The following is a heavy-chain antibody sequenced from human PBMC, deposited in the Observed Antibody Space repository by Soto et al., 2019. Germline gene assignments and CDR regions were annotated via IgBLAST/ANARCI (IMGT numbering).Heavy chain of an antibody. D-gene: IGHD1-26*01. Sequence: SETLSLTCTVSGGSTSSYYWSWIRQPPGKGLEWIGYIYYSGSTNYNPSLKSRVTISVDTSKNQFSLKLSSVTAADTAVYYCGGGAPPYYYYGMDVWGQGTTVTVS. CDR3: GGGAPPYYYYGMDV. V-gene: IGHV4-59*01. CDR2: IYYSGST. CDR1: GGSTSSYY. J-gene: IGHJ6*02.